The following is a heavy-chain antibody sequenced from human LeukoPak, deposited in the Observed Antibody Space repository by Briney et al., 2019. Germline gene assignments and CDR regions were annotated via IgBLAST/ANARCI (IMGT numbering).Heavy chain of an antibody. Sequence: SGGSLRLSCAASGFTFSSYWMSWVRQAPGKGLEWVANIKQDGSEKYYVDSVKGRFTISRDNAKNSLYLQMNSLRAEDTAVYYCARDGVRDIAAAGTLFFDYWGQGTLVTVSS. CDR3: ARDGVRDIAAAGTLFFDY. J-gene: IGHJ4*02. V-gene: IGHV3-7*01. D-gene: IGHD6-13*01. CDR2: IKQDGSEK. CDR1: GFTFSSYW.